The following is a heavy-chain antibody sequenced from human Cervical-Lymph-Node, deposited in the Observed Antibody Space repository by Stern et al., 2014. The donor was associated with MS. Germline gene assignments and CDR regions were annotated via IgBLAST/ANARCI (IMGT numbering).Heavy chain of an antibody. J-gene: IGHJ6*02. CDR1: GFTFSRFA. Sequence: EVQLVASGGDLVQLGGALRISWVASGFTFSRFAMTWVRQAPGQGLEWVSAMSGSGEITPYADSWKGRFTISRDNSNNTPNLQITSLRAEDTAVYYCAKCLRTIFGLLTIPSFWGQGTTVTVSS. CDR3: AKCLRTIFGLLTIPSF. D-gene: IGHD3/OR15-3a*01. CDR2: MSGSGEIT. V-gene: IGHV3-23*04.